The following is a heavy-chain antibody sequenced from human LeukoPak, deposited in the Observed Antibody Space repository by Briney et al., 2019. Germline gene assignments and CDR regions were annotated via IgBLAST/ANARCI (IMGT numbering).Heavy chain of an antibody. Sequence: GGSLRLSCAASGFTFDDYGMSWVRQAPGKGLEWVSGINWNGGSTGYADSVKGRFTISRDNAKNSLYLQMNSLRAEDTAVYYCARGSRDGYDYPLDYWGQGTLVTVFS. V-gene: IGHV3-20*04. CDR1: GFTFDDYG. CDR3: ARGSRDGYDYPLDY. CDR2: INWNGGST. D-gene: IGHD5-24*01. J-gene: IGHJ4*02.